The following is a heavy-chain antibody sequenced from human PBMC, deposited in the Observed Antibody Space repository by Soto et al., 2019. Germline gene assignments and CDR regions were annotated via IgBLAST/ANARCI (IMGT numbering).Heavy chain of an antibody. J-gene: IGHJ4*02. CDR1: GASIGTSNW. D-gene: IGHD5-12*01. CDR3: AGGPGTNTINDY. V-gene: IGHV3-53*01. Sequence: ETLSLTCAVSGASIGTSNWWSWVRQAPGKGLEWVSVIYSGGSTYYADSVKGRFTISRDNSKNTLYLQMNSLRAEDTAVYYCAGGPGTNTINDYWGQGTLVTVSS. CDR2: IYSGGST.